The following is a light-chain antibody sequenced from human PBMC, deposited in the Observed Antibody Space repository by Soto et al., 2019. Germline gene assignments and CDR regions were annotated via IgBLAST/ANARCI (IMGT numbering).Light chain of an antibody. CDR2: GAS. V-gene: IGKV3-15*01. CDR3: QQYNNT. CDR1: QSVSSN. J-gene: IGKJ2*01. Sequence: EIVMTQSPATLSVSPGERATLSCRASQSVSSNLAWYQQKPGQAPRLLIYGASTRATGIPARFSGSGSGTEFTLTIRGLQSEDFAVYYCQQYNNTFGQGTKLEIK.